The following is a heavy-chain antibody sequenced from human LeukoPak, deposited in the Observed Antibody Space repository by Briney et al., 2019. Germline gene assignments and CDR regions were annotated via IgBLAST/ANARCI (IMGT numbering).Heavy chain of an antibody. Sequence: SVKVSCKASGGTFSSYAISWVRQAPGQGLEWMGGIIPIFGTANYAQKFQGRVTITTDESASTAYMELSSLRSEDTAVYYCARSIWIYRYFDLWGRGTLVTVSS. CDR1: GGTFSSYA. CDR2: IIPIFGTA. D-gene: IGHD5-12*01. CDR3: ARSIWIYRYFDL. V-gene: IGHV1-69*05. J-gene: IGHJ2*01.